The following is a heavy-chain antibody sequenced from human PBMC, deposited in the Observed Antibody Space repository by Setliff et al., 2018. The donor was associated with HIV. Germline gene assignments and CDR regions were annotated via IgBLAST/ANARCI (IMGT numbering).Heavy chain of an antibody. Sequence: SETLSLTCGVVGASFSDYSWNWIRQPPGKGLEWIASLYYSGNTYYNPSLKSRVTILVDTSKNQFSLKVTSVTAADTAVYYCAGRDGYNRYYFDFWGQGTLVTVSS. V-gene: IGHV4-34*01. CDR1: GASFSDYS. CDR2: LYYSGNT. D-gene: IGHD5-12*01. J-gene: IGHJ4*02. CDR3: AGRDGYNRYYFDF.